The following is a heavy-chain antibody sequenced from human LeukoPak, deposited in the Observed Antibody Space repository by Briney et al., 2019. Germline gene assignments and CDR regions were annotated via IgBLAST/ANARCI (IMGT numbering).Heavy chain of an antibody. CDR1: AFTFSSYS. CDR3: ATTVRYGSGSYDAFDI. CDR2: ISSGSSDI. V-gene: IGHV3-21*01. Sequence: PGGSLRLSCPASAFTFSSYSMNWVRQAPGKGLEWVSSISSGSSDIYYADSVKGRFTISRDNAKNSFYLQMNSLRAEDTAVYYCATTVRYGSGSYDAFDIWGQGTKVTVSS. J-gene: IGHJ3*02. D-gene: IGHD3-10*01.